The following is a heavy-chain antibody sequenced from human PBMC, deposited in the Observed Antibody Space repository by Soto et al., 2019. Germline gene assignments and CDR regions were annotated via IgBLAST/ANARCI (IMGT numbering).Heavy chain of an antibody. V-gene: IGHV4-39*01. Sequence: SETLSLTCTVSGGSISSDSFYWAWIRQPPGKGLEWIGIIYYSGDTYYNPSLAGRLTMSVDTSNQFSLTLRSVTAADTALYYCARNQPQRYCSGGTCRPAYGMDVWGQGTTLTVSS. CDR3: ARNQPQRYCSGGTCRPAYGMDV. CDR1: GGSISSDSFY. CDR2: IYYSGDT. J-gene: IGHJ6*02. D-gene: IGHD2-15*01.